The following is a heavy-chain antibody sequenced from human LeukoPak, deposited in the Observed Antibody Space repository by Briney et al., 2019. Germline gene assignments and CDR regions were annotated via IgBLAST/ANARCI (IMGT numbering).Heavy chain of an antibody. Sequence: PSETLSLTCTVSGGSISSYYWSWIRQPAGKGLEWIGRIYTSGSTNYNPSLKSRVTMSVDTSKNQFSLKLSSVTAADTAVYYCARNGYYYDSSGYYYMDYWGQGTLVTVSS. V-gene: IGHV4-4*07. D-gene: IGHD3-22*01. CDR2: IYTSGST. CDR1: GGSISSYY. J-gene: IGHJ4*02. CDR3: ARNGYYYDSSGYYYMDY.